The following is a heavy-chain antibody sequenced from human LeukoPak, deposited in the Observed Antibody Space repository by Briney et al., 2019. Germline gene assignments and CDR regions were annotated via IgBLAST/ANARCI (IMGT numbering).Heavy chain of an antibody. CDR1: GASISSHY. J-gene: IGHJ4*02. V-gene: IGHV4-59*11. Sequence: SETLSLTCTVSGASISSHYWSWIRQTPGKGLEWIGQINHSGSTYYNPSLKTRVILSVDSSKNQFSLKLTSVTAADTAVYFCARDIEAVGATLYFDYWGQGTLVTVSS. D-gene: IGHD6-25*01. CDR3: ARDIEAVGATLYFDY. CDR2: INHSGST.